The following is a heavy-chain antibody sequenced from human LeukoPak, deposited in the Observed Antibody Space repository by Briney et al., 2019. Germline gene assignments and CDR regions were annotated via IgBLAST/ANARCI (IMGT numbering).Heavy chain of an antibody. CDR2: ISGRGGGT. V-gene: IGHV3-23*01. Sequence: GGSLRLSCAASGFTFTTYAMSWVRQAPGKGQEWVAAISGRGGGTYYADSVKGRFTISRHNSKNTLYVQMSSLRAEDTAVYYCASASVYSGSPLSAFDIWGQGTMVTVSS. D-gene: IGHD1-26*01. CDR3: ASASVYSGSPLSAFDI. J-gene: IGHJ3*02. CDR1: GFTFTTYA.